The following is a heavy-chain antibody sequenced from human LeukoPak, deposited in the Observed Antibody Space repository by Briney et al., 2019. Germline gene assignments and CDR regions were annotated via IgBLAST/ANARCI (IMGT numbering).Heavy chain of an antibody. CDR3: ARGATGYAFDI. V-gene: IGHV3-74*01. CDR2: INSDGSDT. J-gene: IGHJ3*02. D-gene: IGHD5-12*01. Sequence: GGSLRLSCAASRFTFSSYWMHWVRQGPGKGLVWVSRINSDGSDTHYADSVKGRFTISRDNAKNTVYLQMNSLGAEDTALYYCARGATGYAFDIWGQGTMVTVSS. CDR1: RFTFSSYW.